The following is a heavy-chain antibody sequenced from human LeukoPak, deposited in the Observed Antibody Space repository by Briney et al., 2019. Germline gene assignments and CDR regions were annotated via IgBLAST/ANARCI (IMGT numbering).Heavy chain of an antibody. Sequence: VAAVKVSCKASGGTFSSYAISWVRQAPGQGLEWMGGIIHIFGTANYAQKFQGRVTITADESTSTAYMELSSLRSEDTAVYYCARDNIVATESDYWGQGTLVTVSS. D-gene: IGHD5-12*01. CDR3: ARDNIVATESDY. CDR2: IIHIFGTA. V-gene: IGHV1-69*13. CDR1: GGTFSSYA. J-gene: IGHJ4*02.